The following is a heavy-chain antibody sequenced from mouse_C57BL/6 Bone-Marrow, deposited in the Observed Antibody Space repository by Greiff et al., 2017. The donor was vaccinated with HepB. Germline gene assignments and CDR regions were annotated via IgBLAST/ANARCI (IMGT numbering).Heavy chain of an antibody. Sequence: VQLQQPGAELVKPGASVKMSCKASGYTFTSYWMHWVKQRPGQGLEWIGEIDPSDSYTNYNQKFKGKSTLTVDKSSSTAYMQLSSLTSEDSAVYYCARGRSSWFAYWGQGTLVTVSA. V-gene: IGHV1-69*01. CDR3: ARGRSSWFAY. J-gene: IGHJ3*01. CDR1: GYTFTSYW. D-gene: IGHD1-1*01. CDR2: IDPSDSYT.